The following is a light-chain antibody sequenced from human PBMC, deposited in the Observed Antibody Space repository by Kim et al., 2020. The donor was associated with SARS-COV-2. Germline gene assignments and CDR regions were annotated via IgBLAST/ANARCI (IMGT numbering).Light chain of an antibody. V-gene: IGKV1-27*01. CDR1: QGISNY. Sequence: DIEMTQSPSSLSASVGDRVTITCRASQGISNYLAWYQQKPGKVPKLLIYAASILQSGVPSRFSGSGSGTDFTLTISSLQPEDVATYYCQKYNSALGGFTFGPGTKVDIK. CDR2: AAS. CDR3: QKYNSALGGFT. J-gene: IGKJ3*01.